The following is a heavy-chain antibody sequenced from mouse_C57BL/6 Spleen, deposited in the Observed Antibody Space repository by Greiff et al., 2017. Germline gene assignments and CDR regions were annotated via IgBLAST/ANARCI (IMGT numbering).Heavy chain of an antibody. D-gene: IGHD2-4*01. Sequence: QVQLQQSGPELVKPGASVKISCKASGYAFSSSWMNWVKQRPGKGLEWIGRIYPGDGDTNYNGKFKGKATLTADKSSSTAYMQLSSLTSEDSAVYFCARSYDYGGTHYAMDYWGQGTSVTVSS. V-gene: IGHV1-82*01. CDR1: GYAFSSSW. CDR3: ARSYDYGGTHYAMDY. J-gene: IGHJ4*01. CDR2: IYPGDGDT.